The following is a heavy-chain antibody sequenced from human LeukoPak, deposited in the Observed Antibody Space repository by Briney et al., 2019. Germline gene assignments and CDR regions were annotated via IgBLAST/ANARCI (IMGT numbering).Heavy chain of an antibody. D-gene: IGHD1-26*01. V-gene: IGHV1-46*01. CDR1: GYTFTSFY. J-gene: IGHJ4*02. CDR2: INPSGGST. CDR3: ARDLLYSGSYVEDY. Sequence: VASVTVSCKASGYTFTSFYMHWARQAPGQGLEWMGGINPSGGSTNYAQKFQGRVTMTRDKSASTVYMELSSLKSEDTAVYYCARDLLYSGSYVEDYWGQGTLVTVSS.